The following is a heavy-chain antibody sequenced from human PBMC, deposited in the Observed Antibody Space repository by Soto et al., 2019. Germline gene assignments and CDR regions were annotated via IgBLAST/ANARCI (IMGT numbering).Heavy chain of an antibody. J-gene: IGHJ1*01. CDR1: GYTFTSYY. CDR2: INPSGGST. D-gene: IGHD3-3*01. CDR3: ARDNYKWIFGRPPNVWAFQH. V-gene: IGHV1-46*01. Sequence: QVQLVQSGAEVKKPGASVKVSCKASGYTFTSYYMHWVRQAPGQGLEWMGIINPSGGSTSYAQKFQGRVTMTRDTSTSTVYMELSSLRSEDTAVYYCARDNYKWIFGRPPNVWAFQHWGQGTLVTVSS.